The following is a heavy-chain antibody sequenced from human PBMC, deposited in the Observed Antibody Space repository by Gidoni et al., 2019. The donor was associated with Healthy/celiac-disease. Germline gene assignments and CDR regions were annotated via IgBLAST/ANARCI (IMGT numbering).Heavy chain of an antibody. Sequence: QVQLVASGGGVVQPGRSLRLSCAASGFTFSSYGMHWVRQAPGKGLEWVAVISYDGSNKYYADSVKGRFTISRDNSKNTLYLQMNSLRAEDTAVYYCAKEYYGDLFWYFDLWGRGTLVTVSS. V-gene: IGHV3-30*18. D-gene: IGHD4-17*01. CDR1: GFTFSSYG. J-gene: IGHJ2*01. CDR3: AKEYYGDLFWYFDL. CDR2: ISYDGSNK.